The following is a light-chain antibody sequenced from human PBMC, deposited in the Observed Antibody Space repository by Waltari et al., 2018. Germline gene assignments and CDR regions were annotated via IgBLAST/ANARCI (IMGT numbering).Light chain of an antibody. CDR2: EVS. CDR3: SSYTSSSTLV. Sequence: QSVLTQHTFVSGYTGQSVTISCTPTISDVGSYNPFSWYQQTPGTAPKLMIYEVSNRPSGVPDRFSGSKSGNTASLTISCLQAEDEADYYCSSYTSSSTLVFGGGTKLPVL. V-gene: IGLV2-18*02. J-gene: IGLJ2*01. CDR1: ISDVGSYNP.